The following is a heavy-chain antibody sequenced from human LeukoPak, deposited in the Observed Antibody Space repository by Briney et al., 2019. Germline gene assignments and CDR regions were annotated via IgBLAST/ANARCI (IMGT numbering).Heavy chain of an antibody. D-gene: IGHD1-14*01. CDR3: ARDKVRMMPEGY. V-gene: IGHV1-18*01. Sequence: GASVKVSCKASGGTFSSYSISWVRQAPGQGLEWMGWISAYNGNTNYAQKLQGRVTMTTDTSTSTAYMELRSLRSDDTAVYYCARDKVRMMPEGYWGQGTLVTVSS. CDR1: GGTFSSYS. J-gene: IGHJ4*02. CDR2: ISAYNGNT.